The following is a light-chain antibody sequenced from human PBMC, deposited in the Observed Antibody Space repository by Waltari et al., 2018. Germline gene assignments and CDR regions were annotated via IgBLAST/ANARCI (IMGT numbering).Light chain of an antibody. V-gene: IGLV2-14*01. CDR3: SSYTSSSTYV. J-gene: IGLJ1*01. CDR1: SSDVGGYNY. Sequence: QSALTQPASVSGSPGQSITISCTGTSSDVGGYNYVSWYQQHPGKAPKLMIYGVSNGPSGVSNRFSGSKSGNTASQTISGLQAEDEADYYCSSYTSSSTYVFGTGTKVTVL. CDR2: GVS.